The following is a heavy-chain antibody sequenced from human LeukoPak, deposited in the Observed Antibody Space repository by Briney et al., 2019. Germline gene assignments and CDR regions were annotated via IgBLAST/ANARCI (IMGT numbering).Heavy chain of an antibody. D-gene: IGHD5-12*01. CDR1: GGTFSSYA. CDR3: ASSRGYDVGGYFDY. V-gene: IGHV1-69*04. J-gene: IGHJ4*02. CDR2: IIPILGIA. Sequence: WASVKVSCKASGGTFSSYAISWVRQAPGQGLEWMGRIIPILGIANYAQKFQDRVTITRDTSASTAYMELSSLRSEDTAVYYCASSRGYDVGGYFDYWGQGTLVTVSS.